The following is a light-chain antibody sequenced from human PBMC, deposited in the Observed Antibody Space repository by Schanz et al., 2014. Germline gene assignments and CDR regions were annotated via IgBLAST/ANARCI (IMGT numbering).Light chain of an antibody. Sequence: QSVLTQPPSASGTPGQTVTISCSGDISNIGSNTVNWYQQLPGTAPKLLIYTNNQRPSGVPDRFSGSKSGTSASLAISGLQSGDEADYYCAAWDDSLNIFVFGSGTKLTVL. CDR2: TNN. CDR3: AAWDDSLNIFV. J-gene: IGLJ1*01. CDR1: ISNIGSNT. V-gene: IGLV1-44*01.